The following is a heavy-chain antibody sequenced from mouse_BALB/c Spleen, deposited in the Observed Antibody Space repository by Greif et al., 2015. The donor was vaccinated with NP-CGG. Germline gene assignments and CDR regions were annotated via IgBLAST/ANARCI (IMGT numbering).Heavy chain of an antibody. D-gene: IGHD1-1*01. CDR2: IDPENGDT. Sequence: EVQLQQSGAELVRAGASVKLSCTASGFNIKDYYMHWVKQRPEQGLEWIGWIDPENGDTEYAPKFQGKATMTADTSSNTAYLQLSSLTSEGTAVYYCNAYYYGSSGRIYAMEYWGQGTSVTVSS. CDR3: NAYYYGSSGRIYAMEY. CDR1: GFNIKDYY. V-gene: IGHV14-4*02. J-gene: IGHJ4*01.